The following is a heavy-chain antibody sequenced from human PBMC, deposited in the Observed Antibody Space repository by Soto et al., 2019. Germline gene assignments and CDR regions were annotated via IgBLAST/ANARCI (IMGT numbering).Heavy chain of an antibody. D-gene: IGHD5-12*01. V-gene: IGHV3-53*01. Sequence: EVQLVESAGGLIQPGGSLRLSCAASGFTVSSNYMTWVRQAPGKGLEWVSVIYRGGRTYYADSVKGRFTISSYNSKNTLYLQMNSLKAEDTAVYYCARGVGGYAHLWYFDYWGQGTLVTVSS. J-gene: IGHJ4*02. CDR3: ARGVGGYAHLWYFDY. CDR1: GFTVSSNY. CDR2: IYRGGRT.